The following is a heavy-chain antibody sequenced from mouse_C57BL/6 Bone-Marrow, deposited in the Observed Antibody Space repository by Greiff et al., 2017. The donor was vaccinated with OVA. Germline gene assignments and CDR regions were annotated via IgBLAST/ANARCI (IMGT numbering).Heavy chain of an antibody. V-gene: IGHV10-1*01. CDR1: GFSFNTYA. Sequence: EVQRVESGGGLVRPKGSLKLSCAASGFSFNTYAMNWVRQAPGKGLEWVARIRSKSNNYATYYADSVKDRFTISRDDSESMLYLQMNNLKTEDTAMYYCVSLSNYYAMDYWGQGTSVTVSS. CDR2: IRSKSNNYAT. D-gene: IGHD2-5*01. J-gene: IGHJ4*01. CDR3: VSLSNYYAMDY.